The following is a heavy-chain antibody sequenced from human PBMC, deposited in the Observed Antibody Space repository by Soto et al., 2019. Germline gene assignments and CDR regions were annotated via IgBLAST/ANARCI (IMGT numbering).Heavy chain of an antibody. CDR2: IYYSGST. J-gene: IGHJ4*02. Sequence: SETLSLTCTVSGGSISSYYWSWIRQPPGKGLEWIGYIYYSGSTNYNPSLKSRVTISVDTSKNQFSLKLSSVTAADTAVYYCARMSGYSYGPLPGDSSGYWLGFDYWGQGTLVTVSS. V-gene: IGHV4-59*01. D-gene: IGHD5-18*01. CDR3: ARMSGYSYGPLPGDSSGYWLGFDY. CDR1: GGSISSYY.